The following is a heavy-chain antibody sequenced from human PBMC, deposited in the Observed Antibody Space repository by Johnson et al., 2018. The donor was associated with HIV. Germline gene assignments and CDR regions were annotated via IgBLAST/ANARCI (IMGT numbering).Heavy chain of an antibody. CDR2: ISGSDHST. J-gene: IGHJ3*02. Sequence: VQLVESGGGLVKPGGSLRLSCAASGFTFSDYYMSWIRQAPGKGLEWVSPISGSDHSTYYADSVKGRFTISRDNSKNTLYLQMNSLRAEDTAVYYCAKSSDEYSSSSDAFDIWGQGTMVTVSS. CDR1: GFTFSDYY. D-gene: IGHD6-6*01. CDR3: AKSSDEYSSSSDAFDI. V-gene: IGHV3-23*04.